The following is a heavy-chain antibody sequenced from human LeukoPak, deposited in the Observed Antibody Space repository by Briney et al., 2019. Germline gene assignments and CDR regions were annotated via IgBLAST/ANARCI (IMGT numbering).Heavy chain of an antibody. CDR1: GFTFSSYA. Sequence: PGGSLRLSCAASGFTFSSYAMHWVRQAPGKGLEWVAVISYDGSNKYYADSVKGRFTISRDNSKNTLYLQMNSLRAEDTAVYYCARSIAVAAYFDYWGQGTLVTVSS. CDR3: ARSIAVAAYFDY. D-gene: IGHD6-19*01. V-gene: IGHV3-30*04. CDR2: ISYDGSNK. J-gene: IGHJ4*02.